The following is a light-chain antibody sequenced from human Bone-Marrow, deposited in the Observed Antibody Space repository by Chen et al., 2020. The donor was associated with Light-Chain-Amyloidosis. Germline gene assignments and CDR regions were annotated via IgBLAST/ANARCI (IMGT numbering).Light chain of an antibody. Sequence: SYVLTQPSSVSMAPGQTATIACGGNNIGSTSVHWYQQTPGQAPLLVVYDDSDRPSGIPERSSGSNSGNTATLTISRVEAGDEADYYCQVWDRSSDRPVFGGGTKLTVL. CDR2: DDS. V-gene: IGLV3-21*02. CDR3: QVWDRSSDRPV. CDR1: NIGSTS. J-gene: IGLJ3*02.